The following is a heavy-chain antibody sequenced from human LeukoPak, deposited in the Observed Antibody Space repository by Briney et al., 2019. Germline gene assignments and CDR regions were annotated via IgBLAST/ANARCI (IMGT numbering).Heavy chain of an antibody. CDR1: GGTFSSYV. J-gene: IGHJ4*02. D-gene: IGHD5-18*01. CDR3: ARDSSGDWGYSYGPFDY. Sequence: ASVKVSCKASGGTFSSYVITWVRQAPGQGLEWMGRIIPILGIANYAQKFQGRVTITADKSTSTAYMELSSLRSEDTAVYYCARDSSGDWGYSYGPFDYWGQGTLVTVSS. CDR2: IIPILGIA. V-gene: IGHV1-69*04.